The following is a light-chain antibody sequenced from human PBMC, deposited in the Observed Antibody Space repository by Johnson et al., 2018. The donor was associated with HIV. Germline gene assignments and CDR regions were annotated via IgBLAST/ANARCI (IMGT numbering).Light chain of an antibody. CDR2: DDN. V-gene: IGLV1-51*01. Sequence: QSVLTQPPSVSAAPGQKVTISCSGSSSNIGNNYVSWYQQLPGTAPKLLIYDDNKRPLGIPDRFSGSKSGTSATLDITGLQTGDAADYYCGTWDNSLSAYFFGTGTKVTVL. CDR3: GTWDNSLSAYF. CDR1: SSNIGNNY. J-gene: IGLJ1*01.